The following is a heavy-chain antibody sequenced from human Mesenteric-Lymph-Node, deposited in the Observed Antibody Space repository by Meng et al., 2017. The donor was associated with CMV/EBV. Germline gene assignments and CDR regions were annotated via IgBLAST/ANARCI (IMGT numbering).Heavy chain of an antibody. CDR1: GGSIGSGGFY. CDR3: AREAGRDGYATPKFDY. V-gene: IGHV4-31*03. J-gene: IGHJ4*02. Sequence: QVQLQGSGPGLVKPSQTPSLTCICSGGSIGSGGFYWSWIRQHPGKGLELIGYIYYTGSTFYNPSLKSRVTISVDTSKNQFSLKLISATAADTAVYYCAREAGRDGYATPKFDYWGQGTLVTVPS. CDR2: IYYTGST. D-gene: IGHD5-24*01.